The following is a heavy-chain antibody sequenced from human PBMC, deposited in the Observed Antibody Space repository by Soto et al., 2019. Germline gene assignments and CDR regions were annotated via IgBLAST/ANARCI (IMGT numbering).Heavy chain of an antibody. J-gene: IGHJ4*02. V-gene: IGHV4-34*01. CDR2: INHSGST. CDR1: GGSFSGYY. CDR3: ARLRVATIGTFDY. Sequence: SETLSLTCAVYGGSFSGYYWRRIRQPPGKGLEWIGEINHSGSTNYNPSLKSRVTISVDTSKNQFSLKLSSVTAADTAVYYCARLRVATIGTFDYWGQGTLVTVSS. D-gene: IGHD5-12*01.